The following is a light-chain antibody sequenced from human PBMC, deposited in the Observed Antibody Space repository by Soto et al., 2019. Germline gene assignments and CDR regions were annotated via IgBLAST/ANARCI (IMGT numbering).Light chain of an antibody. CDR1: QSVSTW. J-gene: IGKJ1*01. CDR2: DVS. CDR3: QQYYNART. Sequence: DIQLTQSPSTLSASVGDRVTITCRASQSVSTWLAWYQQKPGRAPRLLIYDVSNLEIGVPSRFSGTGSGTEFTVTITSLQAEDFAIYYCQQYYNARTFGQGTKVDIK. V-gene: IGKV1-5*01.